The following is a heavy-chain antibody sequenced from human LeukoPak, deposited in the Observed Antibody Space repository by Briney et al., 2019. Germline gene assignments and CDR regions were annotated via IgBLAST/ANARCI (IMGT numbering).Heavy chain of an antibody. CDR1: GGSFSGYY. CDR2: INHSGST. V-gene: IGHV4-34*01. Sequence: SETLSLTCAVYGGSFSGYYWSWIRQPPGKGLEWIGEINHSGSTNYNPSLKSRVTISVDTSKNQFSLKLSSVTAADTAVYYCAREKALAVAGTEGVFDYWGQGTLVTVSS. CDR3: AREKALAVAGTEGVFDY. J-gene: IGHJ4*02. D-gene: IGHD6-19*01.